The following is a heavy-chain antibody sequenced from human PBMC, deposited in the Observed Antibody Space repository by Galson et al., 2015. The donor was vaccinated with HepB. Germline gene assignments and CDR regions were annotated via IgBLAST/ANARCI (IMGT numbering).Heavy chain of an antibody. CDR2: INPSGGST. CDR3: ARHAYDQKACDI. J-gene: IGHJ3*02. D-gene: IGHD3-16*01. CDR1: GYTFTSYY. Sequence: SVKVSCKASGYTFTSYYMHWVRQAPGQGLEWMGIINPSGGSTSYAQKFQGRVTMTRDTSTGTVYMELSSLRSEDTAVYYCARHAYDQKACDIWGQGTMVTVSS. V-gene: IGHV1-46*01.